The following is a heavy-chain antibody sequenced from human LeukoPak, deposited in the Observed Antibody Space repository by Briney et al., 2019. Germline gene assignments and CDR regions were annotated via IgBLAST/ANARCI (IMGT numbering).Heavy chain of an antibody. Sequence: GGSLRLSCAASGFTFSSYGMHWVRQAPGKGLEWVAVISYDGSNKYYADSVKGRFTISRDNPKNTLYLQMNSLRAEDTAVYYCAKDRVVATSDWGQGTLVTVSS. D-gene: IGHD5-12*01. CDR3: AKDRVVATSD. CDR1: GFTFSSYG. J-gene: IGHJ4*02. V-gene: IGHV3-30*18. CDR2: ISYDGSNK.